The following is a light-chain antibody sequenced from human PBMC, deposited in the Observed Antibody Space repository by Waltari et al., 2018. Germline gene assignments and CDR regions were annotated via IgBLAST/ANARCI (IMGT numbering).Light chain of an antibody. Sequence: QSVLTQPPSASGAPGQRVTISWSGSRSNIGSNPVNWYQQLPATAPKLLIYNNDRRPSGVPDRFSGSKSDNSASLTISWLQSEDEADYYCAAWDDSRNGHVVFGGGTKVTVL. CDR1: RSNIGSNP. J-gene: IGLJ2*01. V-gene: IGLV1-44*01. CDR3: AAWDDSRNGHVV. CDR2: NND.